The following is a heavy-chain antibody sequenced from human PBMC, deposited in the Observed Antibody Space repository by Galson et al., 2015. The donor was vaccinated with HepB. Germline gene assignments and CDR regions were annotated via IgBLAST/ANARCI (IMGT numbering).Heavy chain of an antibody. CDR1: GFVFRSFW. D-gene: IGHD5-24*01. CDR3: ARDRGDGNQGAFWYFDL. J-gene: IGHJ2*01. V-gene: IGHV3-74*01. Sequence: SLRLSCAASGFVFRSFWMHWVRQVPGKGLEWVARINSDGVWTSYADSVRGRFTVSRDNAKNTVYLQMNHLRVEDTALYYCARDRGDGNQGAFWYFDLWGRGTLGTVSS. CDR2: INSDGVWT.